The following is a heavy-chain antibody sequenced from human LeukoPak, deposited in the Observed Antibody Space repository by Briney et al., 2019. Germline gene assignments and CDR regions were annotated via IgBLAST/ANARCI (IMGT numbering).Heavy chain of an antibody. CDR1: GGSISSYY. V-gene: IGHV4-59*08. J-gene: IGHJ2*01. Sequence: SETLSLTCTVSGGSISSYYWSWIRQPPGGGLEWIGNIYYSGSTSYNPSLMSRVTISVDTSKNQFSLRLSSVTATDTAVYYCARHPGNSYGSWYFDLWGRGTLVAVSS. D-gene: IGHD5-18*01. CDR3: ARHPGNSYGSWYFDL. CDR2: IYYSGST.